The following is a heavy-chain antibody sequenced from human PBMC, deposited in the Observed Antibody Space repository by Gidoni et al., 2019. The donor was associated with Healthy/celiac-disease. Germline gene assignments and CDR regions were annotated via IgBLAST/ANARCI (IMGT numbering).Heavy chain of an antibody. CDR1: GGSFSGYY. D-gene: IGHD3-16*02. Sequence: QVQLQQWGAGLLKPSETLSLTCAVYGGSFSGYYWSWLRQPPGKGLEWIGEINHSGSTNYNPSLKSRVTISVDTSKNQFSLKLSSVTAADTAVYYCARPSIDYDYVWGSYRPEGWFDPWGQGTLVTVSS. CDR2: INHSGST. CDR3: ARPSIDYDYVWGSYRPEGWFDP. J-gene: IGHJ5*02. V-gene: IGHV4-34*01.